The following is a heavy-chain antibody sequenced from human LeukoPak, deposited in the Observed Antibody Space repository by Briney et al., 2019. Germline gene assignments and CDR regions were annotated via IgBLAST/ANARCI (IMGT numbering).Heavy chain of an antibody. CDR3: AKDSWEVGATSEIDY. D-gene: IGHD1-26*01. CDR1: GFTFSSYA. V-gene: IGHV3-64*01. Sequence: PGGSLRLSCAASGFTFSSYAMHWVRQAPGKGLEYVSAISSNGGSTYYANSVKGRFTISRDNSKNKVYLQMNSLRVEDTAVYYCAKDSWEVGATSEIDYWDQGTLVTVSS. CDR2: ISSNGGST. J-gene: IGHJ4*02.